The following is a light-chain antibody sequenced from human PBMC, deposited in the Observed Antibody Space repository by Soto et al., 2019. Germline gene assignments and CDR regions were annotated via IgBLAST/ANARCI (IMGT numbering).Light chain of an antibody. CDR1: QSISSW. J-gene: IGKJ4*01. CDR2: EAS. Sequence: DIQMTQSPSTLSASVGDRVTITCRASQSISSWLAWYQQKPGKAPNLLIHEASTLGSGVPSRFFGSGSGTEFTLTISSLQPDDFATYYCQQYSTYPLTFGGWTKVYIK. V-gene: IGKV1-5*03. CDR3: QQYSTYPLT.